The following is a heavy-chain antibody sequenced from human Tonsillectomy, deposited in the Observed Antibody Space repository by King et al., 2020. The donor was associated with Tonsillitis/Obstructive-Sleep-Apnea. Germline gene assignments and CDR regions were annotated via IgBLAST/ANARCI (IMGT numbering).Heavy chain of an antibody. CDR1: GGSISSYY. CDR3: ARHGQDIGVVPAATPWSRFYYYSYMDV. Sequence: VQLQESGPGLVKPSETLSLTCTVSGGSISSYYWSWIRQPPGKGLEWIGYIYYSGSTNYNPSLKSRVTISVDTSKNQFSLKLSSVTAEDTAVYYCARHGQDIGVVPAATPWSRFYYYSYMDVWGKGTTVTVSS. V-gene: IGHV4-59*08. J-gene: IGHJ6*03. CDR2: IYYSGST. D-gene: IGHD2-2*02.